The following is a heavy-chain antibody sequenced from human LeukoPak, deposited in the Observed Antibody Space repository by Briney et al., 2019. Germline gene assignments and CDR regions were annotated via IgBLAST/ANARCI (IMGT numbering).Heavy chain of an antibody. Sequence: ASVKVSCKASGYTFTSYDINWVRQATGQGLEWMGWMNPNSGNTGYAQKFQGRATMPRIPSISTAYMELSTLRSEDTAVYYCAREPRDIVAPGHYGMDVWGQGTTVTVSS. CDR3: AREPRDIVAPGHYGMDV. D-gene: IGHD5-12*01. V-gene: IGHV1-8*01. CDR1: GYTFTSYD. CDR2: MNPNSGNT. J-gene: IGHJ6*02.